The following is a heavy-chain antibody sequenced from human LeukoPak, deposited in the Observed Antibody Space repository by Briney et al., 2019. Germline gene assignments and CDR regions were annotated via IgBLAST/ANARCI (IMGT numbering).Heavy chain of an antibody. CDR1: GGTFTSDA. D-gene: IGHD2-8*01. CDR3: ASAADLYCTTITCSGNWFDP. V-gene: IGHV1-2*02. Sequence: ASVKVSCKTSGGTFTSDAISWVRQAPGQGLEWMGWINPNSGGTNYAQKFQGRVTMTSDTSIGTAYMELISLTSDDTAVYYCASAADLYCTTITCSGNWFDPWGQGTLVTVSS. CDR2: INPNSGGT. J-gene: IGHJ5*02.